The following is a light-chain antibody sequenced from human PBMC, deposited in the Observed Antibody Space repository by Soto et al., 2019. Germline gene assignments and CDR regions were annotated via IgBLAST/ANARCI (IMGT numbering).Light chain of an antibody. Sequence: DIQMTQSPSTLSASVGDRVTITCRASQSISTWLAWYQQKPGKAAKLLIYKASSLRNGVPSRFSGSGSGTEFTLTIYSLQPDDFAIYYFQQYNVYHLTFGQGTKLEIK. CDR3: QQYNVYHLT. V-gene: IGKV1-5*03. CDR2: KAS. CDR1: QSISTW. J-gene: IGKJ2*01.